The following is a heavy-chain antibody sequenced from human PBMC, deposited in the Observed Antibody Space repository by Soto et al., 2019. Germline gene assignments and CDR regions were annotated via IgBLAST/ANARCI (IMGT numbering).Heavy chain of an antibody. J-gene: IGHJ6*02. Sequence: QVQLVQSGAEVKKPGSSVKVSCKASGGTLSSYSINWVRQAPGQGLEWMGGIIPVFGSPSYAQKFQGRVTITADKSTTTAYMEVSTLRSEDTAVYYCARLRGNQLTGETYYYYCMEVWGQGTTVTVSS. CDR3: ARLRGNQLTGETYYYYCMEV. D-gene: IGHD7-27*01. CDR2: IIPVFGSP. CDR1: GGTLSSYS. V-gene: IGHV1-69*06.